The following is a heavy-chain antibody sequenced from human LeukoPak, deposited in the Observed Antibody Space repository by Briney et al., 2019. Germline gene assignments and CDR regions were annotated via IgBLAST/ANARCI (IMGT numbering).Heavy chain of an antibody. CDR2: ISANGGST. D-gene: IGHD2-15*01. CDR3: AKARPLDIVVVVTAYDS. CDR1: GFTFSSYA. J-gene: IGHJ5*01. V-gene: IGHV3-23*01. Sequence: GGSLRLSCAASGFTFSSYAMSWVRQAPGKGLEWVSAISANGGSTYYADSVKGRFTISRDNSKNTLYLQMNSLRAEDTAVYYCAKARPLDIVVVVTAYDSWGQGTLVTVSS.